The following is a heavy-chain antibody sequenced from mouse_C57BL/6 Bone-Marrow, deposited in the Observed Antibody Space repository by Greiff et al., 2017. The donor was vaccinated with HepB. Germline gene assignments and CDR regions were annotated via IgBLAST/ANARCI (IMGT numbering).Heavy chain of an antibody. D-gene: IGHD2-14*01. CDR2: IYPRSGNT. V-gene: IGHV1-81*01. J-gene: IGHJ1*03. CDR1: GYTFTSYG. Sequence: VKVVESGAELARPGASVKLSCKASGYTFTSYGISWVKQRTGQGLEWIGEIYPRSGNTYYNEKFKGKATLTADKSSSTAYMELRSLTSEDSAVYFCARGGYDDPYWYFDVWGTGTTVTVSS. CDR3: ARGGYDDPYWYFDV.